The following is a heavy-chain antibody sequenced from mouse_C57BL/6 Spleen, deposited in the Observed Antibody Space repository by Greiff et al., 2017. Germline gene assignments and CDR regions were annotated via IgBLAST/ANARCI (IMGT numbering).Heavy chain of an antibody. V-gene: IGHV1-69*01. D-gene: IGHD1-1*01. Sequence: QVQLQQPGAELVMPGASVKLSCKASGYTFTSYWMPWVKQRPGQGLEWIGEIDPSDRSTNYNQKFKGKSTLTVDKSSSTADMQLSSLTSEDSAVYYCAIYYYGSSPFAYWGQGTLVTVSA. J-gene: IGHJ3*01. CDR2: IDPSDRST. CDR3: AIYYYGSSPFAY. CDR1: GYTFTSYW.